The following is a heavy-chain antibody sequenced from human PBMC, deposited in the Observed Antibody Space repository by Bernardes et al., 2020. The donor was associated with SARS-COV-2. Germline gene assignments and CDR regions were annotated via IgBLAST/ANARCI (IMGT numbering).Heavy chain of an antibody. D-gene: IGHD2-2*01. Sequence: GGSLRLSCAASGFSFSDYGMHWVRQAPGKGLEWVAVISSDGNNKYFADSVKGRFTISRDNSRDTLYLQMNSVRGEDSAVYFCAKDRCSTTSCYDFDFWGQGTLVTVSS. V-gene: IGHV3-30*18. CDR2: ISSDGNNK. J-gene: IGHJ4*02. CDR3: AKDRCSTTSCYDFDF. CDR1: GFSFSDYG.